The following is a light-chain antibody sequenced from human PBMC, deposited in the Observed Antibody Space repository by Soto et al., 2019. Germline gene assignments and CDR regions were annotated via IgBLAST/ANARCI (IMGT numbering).Light chain of an antibody. V-gene: IGKV3-20*01. J-gene: IGKJ1*01. CDR2: GAF. CDR3: QYYGNSPPT. CDR1: ESVSRN. Sequence: EIVLTQSPGTLSLSPGERATLSCRASESVSRNLAWYQQKPGQAPRLLIYGAFNRATGIPDRFSGGGSGTDFTLTITRLEPEDFAVYYCQYYGNSPPTFGQGTKVDIK.